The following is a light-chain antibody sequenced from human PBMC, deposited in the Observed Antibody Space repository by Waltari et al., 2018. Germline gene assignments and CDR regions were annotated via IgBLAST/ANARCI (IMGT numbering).Light chain of an antibody. J-gene: IGKJ4*01. CDR1: QYINNY. CDR3: QQSYNNIPLT. Sequence: DIQITQSPSSVSASVGDRVTITCRASQYINNYLNWYQQKPGRGPKLLMYEASNLQRGVPSRFSGSGSGTDFTLIISSLQPEDFATYFCQQSYNNIPLTFGGGTKVEVK. CDR2: EAS. V-gene: IGKV1-39*01.